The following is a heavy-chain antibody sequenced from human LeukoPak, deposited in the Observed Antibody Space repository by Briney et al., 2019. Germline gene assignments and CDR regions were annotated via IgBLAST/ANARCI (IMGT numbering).Heavy chain of an antibody. CDR1: GGSISSGDYY. Sequence: PSETLSLTCTVSGGSISSGDYYWSWIRQPPGKGLEWIGYIYYSGSTYYNPSLKSRVTISVDTSKNQFSLKLSSVTAADMAVYYCARAASVPEFDYWGQGTLVTVSS. D-gene: IGHD2-2*01. CDR3: ARAASVPEFDY. V-gene: IGHV4-30-4*01. CDR2: IYYSGST. J-gene: IGHJ4*02.